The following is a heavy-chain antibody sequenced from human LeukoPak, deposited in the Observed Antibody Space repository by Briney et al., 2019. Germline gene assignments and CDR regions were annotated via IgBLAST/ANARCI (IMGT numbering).Heavy chain of an antibody. CDR2: IYYSGST. J-gene: IGHJ5*02. CDR3: ARDHGGSSGWSLNWFDP. CDR1: GGSISSYY. D-gene: IGHD6-19*01. Sequence: SETLSLTCTVSGGSISSYYWSWIRQPPGKGLEWIGYIYYSGSTNYNPSLKSRVTISVDTSKNQFSLKLSSVTAADTAVYYCARDHGGSSGWSLNWFDPWAREPWSPSPQ. V-gene: IGHV4-59*01.